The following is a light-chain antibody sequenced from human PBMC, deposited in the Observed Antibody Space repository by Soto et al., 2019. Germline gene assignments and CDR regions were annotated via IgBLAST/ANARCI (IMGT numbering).Light chain of an antibody. J-gene: IGLJ3*02. CDR1: SGSIGSSY. Sequence: NFMLTQPHSVSESPGKTVTISCTRSSGSIGSSYVQWYHQRPGSSPTTVIFEDNQRPTGVPVRFSGSIDSSSNSASLVISGLRTEDEADYYCQSYDTSNPLVFGGGTKLTV. CDR2: EDN. V-gene: IGLV6-57*01. CDR3: QSYDTSNPLV.